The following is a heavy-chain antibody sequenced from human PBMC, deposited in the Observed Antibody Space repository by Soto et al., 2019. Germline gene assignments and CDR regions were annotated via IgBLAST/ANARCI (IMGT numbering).Heavy chain of an antibody. J-gene: IGHJ4*01. CDR2: ITIRTGNV. V-gene: IGHV3-48*02. CDR1: GFTISECS. Sequence: GGSLRLSCEASGFTISECSMNWVRQAPGKGLEWLAYITIRTGNVLYADSVRGRFTISADNAENSVILQMNSLRDEDSAVYFCVRDRDMYRDMFHADLWGQGTLVTVSS. D-gene: IGHD3-10*02. CDR3: VRDRDMYRDMFHADL.